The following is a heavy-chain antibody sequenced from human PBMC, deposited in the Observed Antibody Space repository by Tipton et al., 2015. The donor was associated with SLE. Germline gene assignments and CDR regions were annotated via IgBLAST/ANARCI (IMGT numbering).Heavy chain of an antibody. CDR3: ARGGITGTTAWFDP. V-gene: IGHV4-39*07. J-gene: IGHJ5*02. D-gene: IGHD1-7*01. Sequence: TLSLTCTVSGGSISSSSYYWGWIRQPPGKGLEWIGSIYHSGSTYYNPSLKSRVTISVDTSKNQFSLKLSSVTAADTAVYYCARGGITGTTAWFDPWGQGTLVTVSS. CDR2: IYHSGST. CDR1: GGSISSSSYY.